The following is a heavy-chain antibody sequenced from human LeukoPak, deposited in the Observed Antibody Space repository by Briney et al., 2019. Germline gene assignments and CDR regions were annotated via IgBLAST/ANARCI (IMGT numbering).Heavy chain of an antibody. CDR2: ITGSGGHT. V-gene: IGHV3-23*01. CDR1: GFTFSNYA. J-gene: IGHJ6*03. CDR3: TKDLTDYHYYYTDV. D-gene: IGHD2-21*02. Sequence: GGSLRLSCGASGFTFSNYAMAWVRQSPGKGLEWVSGITGSGGHTYYADSVKGRFTSSRDNSKNTLYLQMNSLRAEDTAVYYCTKDLTDYHYYYTDVWGKGTTVNVSS.